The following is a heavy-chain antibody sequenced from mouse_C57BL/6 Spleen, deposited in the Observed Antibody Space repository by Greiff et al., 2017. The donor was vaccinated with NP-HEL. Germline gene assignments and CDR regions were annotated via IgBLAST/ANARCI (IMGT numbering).Heavy chain of an antibody. D-gene: IGHD1-1*01. CDR1: GFSLSTSGMG. V-gene: IGHV8-12*01. J-gene: IGHJ1*03. CDR2: IYWDDDK. CDR3: ARRDDYGSSSWYFDV. Sequence: QVQLKESGPGILQSSQTLSLTCSFSGFSLSTSGMGVSWIRQPSGKGLEWLAHIYWDDDKRYNPSLKSRLTISKDTSRTQVFLKITSVDTADTATYYCARRDDYGSSSWYFDVWGTGTTVTVSS.